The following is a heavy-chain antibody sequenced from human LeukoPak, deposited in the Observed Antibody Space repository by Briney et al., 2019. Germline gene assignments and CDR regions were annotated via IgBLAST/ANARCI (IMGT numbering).Heavy chain of an antibody. J-gene: IGHJ4*02. CDR2: ISAYNGNT. V-gene: IGHV1-18*01. CDR1: GYTFTSYG. Sequence: ASVKVSCKASGYTFTSYGISWVRQAPGQGLEWMGWISAYNGNTNYAQKLQGRVTMTRNTSISTAYMELSSLRSEDTAVYYCARNHRHYYYDSSGYRTSQIFDYWGQGTLVTVSS. CDR3: ARNHRHYYYDSSGYRTSQIFDY. D-gene: IGHD3-22*01.